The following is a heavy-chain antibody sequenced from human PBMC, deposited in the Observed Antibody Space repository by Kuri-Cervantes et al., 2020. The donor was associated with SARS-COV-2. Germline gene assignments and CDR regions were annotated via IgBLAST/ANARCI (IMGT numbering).Heavy chain of an antibody. D-gene: IGHD1-26*01. V-gene: IGHV4-34*01. J-gene: IGHJ4*02. CDR2: INHSEST. CDR3: ARDSLLSGSYHFDY. Sequence: GSLRLSCAVYGGSFSGYYWNWIRQPPGKGLEWIGEINHSESTNYNPSLKSRVTISVDTSKNQFSLKLSSVTAADTAVYYCARDSLLSGSYHFDYWGQGTLVTVSS. CDR1: GGSFSGYY.